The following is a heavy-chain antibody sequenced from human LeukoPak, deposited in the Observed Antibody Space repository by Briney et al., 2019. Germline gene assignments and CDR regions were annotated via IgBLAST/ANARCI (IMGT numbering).Heavy chain of an antibody. D-gene: IGHD6-19*01. J-gene: IGHJ5*02. CDR2: ISYDGSNK. CDR3: ARGGGAVAGTRNWFDP. CDR1: GFTFSSYA. Sequence: GGSLRLSCAASGFTFSSYAMHWVRQAPGKGLEWVAVISYDGSNKYYADSVKGRFTISRDNSKNTLYLQMNSLRAEDTAVYYCARGGGAVAGTRNWFDPWGRGTLVTVSS. V-gene: IGHV3-30-3*01.